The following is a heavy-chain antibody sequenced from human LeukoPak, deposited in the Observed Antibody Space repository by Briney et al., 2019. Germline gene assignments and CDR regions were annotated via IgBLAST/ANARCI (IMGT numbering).Heavy chain of an antibody. J-gene: IGHJ6*02. CDR1: GFTFSSYG. V-gene: IGHV3-30*18. D-gene: IGHD2/OR15-2a*01. CDR2: ISHDGSNK. CDR3: AKRSLYYYYGMDV. Sequence: GGSLRLSCAASGFTFSSYGMHWVRQAPGKGLEWVAVISHDGSNKYYADSVKGRFTISRDNSKNTLYLQMNSLRAEDTAVYYCAKRSLYYYYGMDVWGQGTTVTVSS.